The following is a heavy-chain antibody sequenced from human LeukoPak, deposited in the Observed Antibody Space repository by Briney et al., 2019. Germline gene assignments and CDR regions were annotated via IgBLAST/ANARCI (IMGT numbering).Heavy chain of an antibody. CDR1: GGSFSGYY. J-gene: IGHJ4*02. CDR3: AASRAARED. D-gene: IGHD6-6*01. CDR2: INHSGST. Sequence: SETLSLTCAVYGGSFSGYYWSWIRQPSGKGLEWIGEINHSGSTNHNPSLKSRVTIPVDTSKNQFSLKLSSVTAADTAVYYCAASRAAREDWGQGTLVTVSS. V-gene: IGHV4-34*01.